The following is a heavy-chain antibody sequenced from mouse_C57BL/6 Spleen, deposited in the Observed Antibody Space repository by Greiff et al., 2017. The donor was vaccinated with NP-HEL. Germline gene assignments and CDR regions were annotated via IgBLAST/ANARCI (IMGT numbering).Heavy chain of an antibody. D-gene: IGHD2-4*01. CDR1: GYAFSSSW. CDR2: IYPGDGDT. J-gene: IGHJ2*01. V-gene: IGHV1-82*01. Sequence: VQLQQSGPELVKPGASVKISCKASGYAFSSSWMNWVKQRPGQGLEWIGRIYPGDGDTNYNGKFKGKATLTADKSSSTAYMQLSSLTSEDSAVYFCASPSIYYDYDIDYGGQGTTLTVSS. CDR3: ASPSIYYDYDIDY.